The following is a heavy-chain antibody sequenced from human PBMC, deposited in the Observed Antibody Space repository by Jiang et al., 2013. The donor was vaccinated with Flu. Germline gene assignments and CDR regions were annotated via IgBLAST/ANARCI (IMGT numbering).Heavy chain of an antibody. CDR2: IRNKLYRGTT. V-gene: IGHV3-49*02. Sequence: GWVGFIRNKLYRGTTDYAASVQGRFTISRDDSKSIAYLQMSNLKTEDTAVYYCTRDLVRDVILIPTTYFDYWGQGALVTVSS. D-gene: IGHD2-8*01. CDR3: TRDLVRDVILIPTTYFDY. J-gene: IGHJ4*02.